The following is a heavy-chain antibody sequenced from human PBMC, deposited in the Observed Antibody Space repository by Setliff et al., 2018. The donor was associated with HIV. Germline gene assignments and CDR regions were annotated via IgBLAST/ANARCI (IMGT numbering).Heavy chain of an antibody. CDR3: ARVPVAGANWFDP. D-gene: IGHD2-21*01. CDR2: VSQSGST. J-gene: IGHJ5*02. V-gene: IGHV4-39*01. Sequence: PSETLSLTCSVSGVSINRTDHYWGWIRQSPGKRLEWIGSVSQSGSTYYNPSLKSRITISVDRSKNLFSLKLISVTAADQGVYYCARVPVAGANWFDPWGRGTLVTVSS. CDR1: GVSINRTDHY.